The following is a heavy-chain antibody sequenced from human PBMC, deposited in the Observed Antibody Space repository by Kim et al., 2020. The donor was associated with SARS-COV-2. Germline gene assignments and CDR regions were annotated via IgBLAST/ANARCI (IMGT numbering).Heavy chain of an antibody. D-gene: IGHD3-10*01. V-gene: IGHV3-33*01. Sequence: GGSLRLSCAASGFTFSSYGMHWVRQAPGKGLEWVAVIWYDGSNKYYADSVKGRFTISRDNSKNTLYLQMNSLRAEDTAVYYCGRDMVRGVIWFDPWGQGTLVTVSS. CDR3: GRDMVRGVIWFDP. J-gene: IGHJ5*02. CDR2: IWYDGSNK. CDR1: GFTFSSYG.